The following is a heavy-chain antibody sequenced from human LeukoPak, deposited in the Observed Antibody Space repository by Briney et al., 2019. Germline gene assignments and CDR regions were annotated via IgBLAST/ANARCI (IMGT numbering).Heavy chain of an antibody. V-gene: IGHV4-59*08. J-gene: IGHJ3*02. D-gene: IGHD3-9*01. CDR2: IYYSGST. Sequence: SETLSLTCTVSGGSISSYYWSWIRQPPGKGLEWIGYIYYSGSTNYNPSLKSRVTISVDTSKNQFSLKLSSVTAADTAVYYCARKVSTGQALDIWGQGTMVTVSS. CDR3: ARKVSTGQALDI. CDR1: GGSISSYY.